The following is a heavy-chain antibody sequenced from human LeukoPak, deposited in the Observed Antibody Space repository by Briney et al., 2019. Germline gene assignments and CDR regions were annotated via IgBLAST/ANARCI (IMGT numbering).Heavy chain of an antibody. V-gene: IGHV4-34*01. J-gene: IGHJ4*02. CDR3: ARNSYVFDY. Sequence: PSETLSLTCAVYGGSFSGYYWSWIRQPPGKGLEWIGEINHSGSTNYNPSLKSRVTISVDTSKNQFSLKLSSVTAADTAVYYCARNSYVFDYWGQGTPVTVSS. D-gene: IGHD3-16*01. CDR2: INHSGST. CDR1: GGSFSGYY.